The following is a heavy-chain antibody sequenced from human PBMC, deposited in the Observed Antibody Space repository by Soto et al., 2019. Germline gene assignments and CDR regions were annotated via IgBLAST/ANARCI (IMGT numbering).Heavy chain of an antibody. V-gene: IGHV4-61*01. CDR3: ARDHVVRGVINWFDP. Sequence: QVQLQESGPGLVKPSETLSLTCTVSGGSVSSGSYYWSWIRQPPGKGLEWIGYIYYSGSTNYNPSLKSRVTISVDTSKNQVSLKLSSVTAADTAVYYCARDHVVRGVINWFDPWGQGTLVTVSS. CDR1: GGSVSSGSYY. CDR2: IYYSGST. J-gene: IGHJ5*02. D-gene: IGHD3-10*01.